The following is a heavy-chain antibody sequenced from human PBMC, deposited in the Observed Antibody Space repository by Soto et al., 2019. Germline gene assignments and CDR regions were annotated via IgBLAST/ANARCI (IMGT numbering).Heavy chain of an antibody. D-gene: IGHD7-27*01. CDR3: ASLPWANYYYYGMDV. J-gene: IGHJ6*02. CDR1: GYTFTSYA. Sequence: GASVKVSCKASGYTFTSYAMHWVRQAPGQRLEWMGWINAGNGNTKYSQKFQGRVTITRDTSASTAYMELSSLRSEDTAVYYCASLPWANYYYYGMDVWGQGTTVTVSS. CDR2: INAGNGNT. V-gene: IGHV1-3*01.